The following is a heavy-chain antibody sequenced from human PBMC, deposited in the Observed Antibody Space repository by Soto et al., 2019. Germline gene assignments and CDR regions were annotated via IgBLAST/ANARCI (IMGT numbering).Heavy chain of an antibody. D-gene: IGHD3-3*01. CDR2: ISYDGSNK. Sequence: GGSLRLSCAASGFTFSSYAMHWVRQAPGKGLEGVAVISYDGSNKYYADSVKGRFTIYRDNSKNTLYLQMNSLRAEDTAVYYCARDLNDFWSGYYTEDSGSYYYYGMDVWGQGTTVTVSS. CDR3: ARDLNDFWSGYYTEDSGSYYYYGMDV. V-gene: IGHV3-30-3*01. J-gene: IGHJ6*02. CDR1: GFTFSSYA.